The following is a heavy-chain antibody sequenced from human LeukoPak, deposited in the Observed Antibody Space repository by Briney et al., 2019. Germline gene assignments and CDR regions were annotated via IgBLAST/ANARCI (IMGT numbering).Heavy chain of an antibody. CDR3: ARAEGHRYHH. Sequence: ASVKVSCKASGYTFTTNGISWVRQAPGQGLQWTGWISTYNGNTKFSQKFQGRVTMTTDTSTSTAYMELRSLRSDDTAVYYCARAEGHRYHHWGQGTLVTVSS. V-gene: IGHV1-18*01. J-gene: IGHJ4*02. D-gene: IGHD1-14*01. CDR2: ISTYNGNT. CDR1: GYTFTTNG.